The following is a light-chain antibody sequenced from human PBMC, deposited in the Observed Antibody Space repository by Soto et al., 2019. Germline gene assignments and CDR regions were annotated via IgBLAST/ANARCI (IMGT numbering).Light chain of an antibody. CDR3: GTWDSSLTLLV. J-gene: IGLJ2*01. CDR2: DDN. V-gene: IGLV1-51*01. CDR1: SPNIGNNL. Sequence: QSVLTQPPSVSAAPGQKVTISCSGSSPNIGNNLVAWYQQFPGTAPRLLLYDDNKRPTGIPNRFSGSRSGTSATLDITGLQTGVEADYYCGTWDSSLTLLVFGGGTKLTVL.